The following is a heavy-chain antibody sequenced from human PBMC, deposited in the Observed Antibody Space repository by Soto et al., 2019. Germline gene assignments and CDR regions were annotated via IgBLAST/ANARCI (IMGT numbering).Heavy chain of an antibody. Sequence: PGGSLRLSCAASGFTFGDYGIHWVRQAPGKGLEWLALISFHGTEELYADSVKGRFTISRDNSKNTLYLQMNSLRPDDTAVYYCTISLTYSFDYWGQGTLVTVSS. CDR1: GFTFGDYG. CDR2: ISFHGTEE. V-gene: IGHV3-30*03. J-gene: IGHJ4*02. CDR3: TISLTYSFDY. D-gene: IGHD2-21*02.